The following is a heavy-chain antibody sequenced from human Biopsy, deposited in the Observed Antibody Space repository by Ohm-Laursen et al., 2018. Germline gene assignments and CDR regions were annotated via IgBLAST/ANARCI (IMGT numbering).Heavy chain of an antibody. CDR1: GYTFSSYG. CDR2: ISTYNGNT. J-gene: IGHJ3*02. V-gene: IGHV1-18*01. Sequence: SVKVSCKASGYTFSSYGINWVRQAPGQGLEWLGWISTYNGNTNYAQSLQGRVTMTTDTSTSTAYMELRSLRSDDTAVYYCARGGTLVVVPTAVLHSFDIWGQGTMVTVSS. D-gene: IGHD2-2*01. CDR3: ARGGTLVVVPTAVLHSFDI.